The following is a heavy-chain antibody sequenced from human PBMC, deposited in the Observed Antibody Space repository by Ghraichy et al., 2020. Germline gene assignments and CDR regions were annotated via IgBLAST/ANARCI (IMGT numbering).Heavy chain of an antibody. CDR3: ARRGYSSAFDD. CDR1: GGSISSSGYY. J-gene: IGHJ4*02. D-gene: IGHD6-19*01. Sequence: LETLSLTCTVSGGSISSSGYYWGWIRQPPGKGLEWIGTISYSGSTYYSPSLKSRVTISVDTSMNQFSLNLRSMTAADTAVYYCARRGYSSAFDDWGRGTLVTVSS. V-gene: IGHV4-39*01. CDR2: ISYSGST.